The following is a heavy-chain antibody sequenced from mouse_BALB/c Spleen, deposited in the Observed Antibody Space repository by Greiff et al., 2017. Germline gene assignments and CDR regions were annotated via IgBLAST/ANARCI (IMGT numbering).Heavy chain of an antibody. CDR3: ARGPDYDEGWFAY. CDR2: ISSGGST. CDR1: GFTFSSYA. Sequence: EVKLMESGGGLVKPGGSLKLSCAASGFTFSSYAMSWVRQTPEKRLEWVASISSGGSTYYPDSVKGRFTISRDNARNILYLQMSSLRSEDTAMYYCARGPDYDEGWFAYWGQGTLVTVSA. D-gene: IGHD2-4*01. V-gene: IGHV5-6-5*01. J-gene: IGHJ3*01.